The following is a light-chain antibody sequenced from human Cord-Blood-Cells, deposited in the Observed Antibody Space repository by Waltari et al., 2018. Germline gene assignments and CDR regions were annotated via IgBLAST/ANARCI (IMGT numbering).Light chain of an antibody. V-gene: IGLV3-19*01. CDR1: SLRSYY. Sequence: SSELTQDPAVSVALGKTVRITCQGDSLRSYYASWYQQKPGQAPLLFIYGKNNRPTGIPDRFSGSSSGNTASLTITGAQAEDEADYYCNSRDSSGNHVVFGGGTKLTVL. J-gene: IGLJ2*01. CDR2: GKN. CDR3: NSRDSSGNHVV.